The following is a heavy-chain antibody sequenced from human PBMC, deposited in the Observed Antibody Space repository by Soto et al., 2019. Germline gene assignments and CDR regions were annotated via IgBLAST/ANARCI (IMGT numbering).Heavy chain of an antibody. J-gene: IGHJ5*02. CDR3: AKDLNYYEFSLDDS. CDR2: VSYDGSIE. V-gene: IGHV3-30*04. CDR1: GFTFSSYA. D-gene: IGHD3-16*01. Sequence: EHLVESGGGVVQPGRSLRLSCTGSGFTFSSYAMHWVPLAPGKGLEWVAVVSYDGSIENYADSVRGRFTISRDNSKNTVFLQMDSLRVEDTAVYYCAKDLNYYEFSLDDSWGQGTLVTVSS.